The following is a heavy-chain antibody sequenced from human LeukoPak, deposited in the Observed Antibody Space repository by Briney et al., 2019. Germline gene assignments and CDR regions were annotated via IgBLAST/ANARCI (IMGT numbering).Heavy chain of an antibody. J-gene: IGHJ4*02. D-gene: IGHD6-6*01. V-gene: IGHV1-46*01. CDR3: AIALREYSSSSFSDF. CDR1: GYTFTSYY. Sequence: ASVKVSCKASGYTFTSYYMHWVRQAPGQGREWMGIINPSGGSTSYAQKFQGRVTVTTDTSTSTAYMELRSLRSDDTAVYFCAIALREYSSSSFSDFWGQGTLVTVSS. CDR2: INPSGGST.